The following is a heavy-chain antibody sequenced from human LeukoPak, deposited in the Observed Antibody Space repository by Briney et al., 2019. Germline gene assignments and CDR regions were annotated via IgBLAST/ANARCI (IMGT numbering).Heavy chain of an antibody. Sequence: PSETLSLTCTVSGGSISSYYWSWIRQPPGKGLEWIGYIFYSGSTNYNPSLKSRVTISVDTSKNQFSLKLSSVTAADTAVYYCARAGFEVRGVMRYYFDYWGQGTLVTVSS. CDR1: GGSISSYY. D-gene: IGHD3-10*01. V-gene: IGHV4-59*08. J-gene: IGHJ4*02. CDR3: ARAGFEVRGVMRYYFDY. CDR2: IFYSGST.